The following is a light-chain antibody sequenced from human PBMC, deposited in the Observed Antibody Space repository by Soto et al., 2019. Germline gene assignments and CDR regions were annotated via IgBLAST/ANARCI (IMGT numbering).Light chain of an antibody. Sequence: IQLTHSPSSLSASVGESVTITCRASQDIDNYLNWYQHRPGEAPKLLIYAASYLETGVPARFSGSGSGTDFSFTITSLQPEDSATYYCQQYDTRPTMTFGQGTRLEIK. V-gene: IGKV1-33*01. CDR1: QDIDNY. J-gene: IGKJ5*01. CDR3: QQYDTRPTMT. CDR2: AAS.